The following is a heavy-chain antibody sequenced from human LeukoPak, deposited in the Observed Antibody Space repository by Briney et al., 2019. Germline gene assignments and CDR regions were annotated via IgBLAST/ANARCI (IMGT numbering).Heavy chain of an antibody. CDR3: GTYDYVWGSYRLLDY. D-gene: IGHD3-16*02. CDR1: GGTFSSYA. Sequence: ASVKVSCKASGGTFSSYAISWVRQAPGQGLEWMGRIIPILGIANYAQKLQGRVTITADKSTSTAYMELSSLRSEDTAVYYCGTYDYVWGSYRLLDYWGQGTLVTVSS. J-gene: IGHJ4*02. CDR2: IIPILGIA. V-gene: IGHV1-69*04.